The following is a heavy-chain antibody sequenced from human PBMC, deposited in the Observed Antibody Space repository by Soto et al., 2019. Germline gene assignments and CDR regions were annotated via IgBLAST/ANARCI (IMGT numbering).Heavy chain of an antibody. J-gene: IGHJ4*02. Sequence: PSQTLSLTCTVSCGSISSYYWSWIRQPPGKGLEWIGYIYYTGLSNSNPSLNSRVTMSVDTSKNQFSLKLSSVTAADTAVYYCASHSSHWPFFDFWGQGTLVTVSS. CDR1: CGSISSYY. CDR3: ASHSSHWPFFDF. D-gene: IGHD6-13*01. CDR2: IYYTGLS. V-gene: IGHV4-59*01.